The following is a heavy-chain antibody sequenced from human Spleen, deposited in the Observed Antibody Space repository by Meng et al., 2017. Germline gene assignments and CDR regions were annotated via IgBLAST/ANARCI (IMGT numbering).Heavy chain of an antibody. J-gene: IGHJ4*02. V-gene: IGHV3-7*01. CDR3: ASYRGGTYWYYFDY. Sequence: GESLKISCAPSGFTVSGNELSWVRQAPGKGLEWVANIKQDGSEKYYEDSVKGRFTISRDNAKNSLYLQMNSLRAEDTAVYYCASYRGGTYWYYFDYWGQGTLVTVSS. CDR2: IKQDGSEK. D-gene: IGHD6-19*01. CDR1: GFTVSGNE.